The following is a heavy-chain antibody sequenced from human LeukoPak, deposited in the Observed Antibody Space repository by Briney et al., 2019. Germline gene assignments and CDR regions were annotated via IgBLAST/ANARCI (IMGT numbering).Heavy chain of an antibody. CDR3: ARIGNCSGGRCYHFDS. D-gene: IGHD2-15*01. CDR1: GYTFTNYY. CDR2: INPSGGSA. V-gene: IGHV1-46*04. J-gene: IGHJ4*02. Sequence: ASVKVSCKASGYTFTNYYMHWVRQAPGQGLEWMGIINPSGGSASYAQKLQGRVTTTRDTSTSTVYMEVSSLRSEDTAVYYCARIGNCSGGRCYHFDSWGQGTLVTVSS.